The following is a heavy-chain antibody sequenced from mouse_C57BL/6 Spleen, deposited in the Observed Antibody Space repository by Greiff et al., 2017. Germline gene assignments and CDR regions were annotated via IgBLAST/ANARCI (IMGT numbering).Heavy chain of an antibody. CDR1: GYTFTSYW. CDR3: ARRGELGPFAY. CDR2: IDPSDSET. V-gene: IGHV1-52*01. D-gene: IGHD4-1*01. Sequence: QVQLQQPGAELVRPGSSVKLSCKASGYTFTSYWMHWVKQRPIQGLEWIGNIDPSDSETHYNQKFKDKATLTVDKSSSTAYMQLSSLTSEDSAVYYCARRGELGPFAYWGQGTLVTVSA. J-gene: IGHJ3*01.